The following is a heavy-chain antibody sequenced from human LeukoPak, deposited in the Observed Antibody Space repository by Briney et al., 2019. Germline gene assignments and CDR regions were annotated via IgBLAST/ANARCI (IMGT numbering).Heavy chain of an antibody. CDR2: ISSSGSTI. V-gene: IGHV3-48*03. J-gene: IGHJ6*04. D-gene: IGHD3-10*02. CDR3: AALGITMIGGV. Sequence: GGSLRLSCAASGFTFSSYEMNWVRQAPGKGLEWVSYISSSGSTIYYADSVKGRFTISRDNAKNSLYLQMNSLRAEDRAVYYCAALGITMIGGVWGKGTTVTISS. CDR1: GFTFSSYE.